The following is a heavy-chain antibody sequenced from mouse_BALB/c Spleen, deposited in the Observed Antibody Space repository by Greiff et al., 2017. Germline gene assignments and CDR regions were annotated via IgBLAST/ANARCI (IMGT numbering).Heavy chain of an antibody. CDR2: IDPANGNT. J-gene: IGHJ2*01. Sequence: EVQLQESGAELVKPGASVKLSCTASGFNIKDTYMHWVKQRPEQGLEWIGRIDPANGNTKYDPKFQGKATITADTSSNTAYLQLSSLTSEDTAVYYCARGYGYVGYYFDYWGQGTTLTVSS. CDR1: GFNIKDTY. CDR3: ARGYGYVGYYFDY. V-gene: IGHV14-3*02. D-gene: IGHD1-2*01.